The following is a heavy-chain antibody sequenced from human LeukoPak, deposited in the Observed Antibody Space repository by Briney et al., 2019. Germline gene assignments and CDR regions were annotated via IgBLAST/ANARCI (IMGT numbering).Heavy chain of an antibody. D-gene: IGHD3-16*01. CDR3: TRSFGWFDP. V-gene: IGHV3-73*01. J-gene: IGHJ5*02. CDR1: GFTFSGSA. Sequence: VGSLRLSCAASGFTFSGSAMHWVRQASGKGLEWVGRIRSKANNYATTYAASVKGRFTISRDDSKNTAYLQMNSLKTEDTAVYYCTRSFGWFDPWGQGTLVTVSS. CDR2: IRSKANNYAT.